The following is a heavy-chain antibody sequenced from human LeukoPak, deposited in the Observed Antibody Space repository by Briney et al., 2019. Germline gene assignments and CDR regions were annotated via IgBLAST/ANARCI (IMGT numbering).Heavy chain of an antibody. Sequence: SETLSLTCTVSGGSISSYYWSWIRQPPGKGLELIGYIYYSGSTNYNPSLKSRVTISVDTSKNQFSLKLSSVTAADTAVYYCARGVMTGYSSSWHFDYWGQGTLVTVSS. CDR3: ARGVMTGYSSSWHFDY. CDR2: IYYSGST. CDR1: GGSISSYY. D-gene: IGHD6-13*01. V-gene: IGHV4-59*01. J-gene: IGHJ4*02.